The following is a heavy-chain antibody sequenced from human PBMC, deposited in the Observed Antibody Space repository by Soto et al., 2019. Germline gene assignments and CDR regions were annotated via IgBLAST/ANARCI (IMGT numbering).Heavy chain of an antibody. CDR1: GFTFSGSA. V-gene: IGHV3-73*01. Sequence: QPGGSLRPSCAASGFTFSGSAMHWVRQASGKGLEWVGRIRSKANSYATAYAASVKGRFTISRDDSKNTAYLQMNSPKTEDTAVYYCTRPGDPRPYGMDVWGQGTTVTVSS. D-gene: IGHD2-21*02. J-gene: IGHJ6*02. CDR2: IRSKANSYAT. CDR3: TRPGDPRPYGMDV.